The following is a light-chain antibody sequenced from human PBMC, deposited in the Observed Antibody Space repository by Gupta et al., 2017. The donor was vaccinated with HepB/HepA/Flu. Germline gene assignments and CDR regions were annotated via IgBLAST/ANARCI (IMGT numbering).Light chain of an antibody. CDR2: DVR. J-gene: IGLJ2*01. Sequence: PASVSGSPGQSITISCTGTSSDVGGYNYVSWYQQHPGNAPKLMIYDVRNRPSGVANRFSGSKSGNTASLTISGLQAEDEADYYCSSYTSSSTVFGGGTKLTVL. V-gene: IGLV2-14*03. CDR3: SSYTSSSTV. CDR1: SSDVGGYNY.